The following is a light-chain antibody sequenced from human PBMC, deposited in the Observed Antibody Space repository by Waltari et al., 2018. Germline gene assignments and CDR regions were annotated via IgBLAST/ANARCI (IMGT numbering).Light chain of an antibody. CDR2: DVS. J-gene: IGLJ2*01. CDR3: CSYAGSYTYVV. V-gene: IGLV2-11*01. Sequence: HSALTQPRSVSGSPGQSVTISCTGTSRDVGGYNYGSWYQQHPGKAPKLMIYDVSKRPSGVPDRFSGSKSGNTASLTISGLQAEDEADYYCCSYAGSYTYVVFGGGTKLTVL. CDR1: SRDVGGYNY.